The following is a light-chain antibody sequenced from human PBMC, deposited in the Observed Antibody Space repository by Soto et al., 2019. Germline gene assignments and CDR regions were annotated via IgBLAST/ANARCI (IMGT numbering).Light chain of an antibody. V-gene: IGKV1-8*01. CDR1: QGISSY. CDR3: QQYYSYPLT. Sequence: IQITQSPSARSGSVGGRGTITCRASQGISSYLAWYQQKPGKAPKLLIYAASTLQSGVPSRFSGSGSGTDFTLTISCLQSEDFATYYCQQYYSYPLTFGGGTKVDIK. J-gene: IGKJ4*01. CDR2: AAS.